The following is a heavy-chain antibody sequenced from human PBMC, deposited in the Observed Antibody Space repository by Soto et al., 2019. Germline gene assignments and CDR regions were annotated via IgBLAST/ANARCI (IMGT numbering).Heavy chain of an antibody. J-gene: IGHJ3*02. CDR1: VFTFVDYA. CDR2: IRSKAYGGTT. Sequence: GGSLRLSCTSSVFTFVDYAMSWVRQAPGKGLEWVGFIRSKAYGGTTEYAASVKGRFTISRDDSKSIAYLQMNSLKAEDTAVYYCTRDPRYGSGTDAFDIWGQGTMVTVSS. V-gene: IGHV3-49*04. CDR3: TRDPRYGSGTDAFDI. D-gene: IGHD3-10*01.